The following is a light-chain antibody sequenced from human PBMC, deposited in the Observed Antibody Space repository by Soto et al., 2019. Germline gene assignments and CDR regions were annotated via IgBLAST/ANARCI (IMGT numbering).Light chain of an antibody. J-gene: IGKJ5*01. Sequence: DIQMTQSPSTLSGSVGDRVTITCRASQAISSWLARYQQKPGKAPKLLIYAASSLQSGVPSRFSGSGSGTVFTLTISSLQPEDFATYYCQQSYSTPITFGQGTRLEIK. CDR1: QAISSW. CDR2: AAS. CDR3: QQSYSTPIT. V-gene: IGKV1-39*01.